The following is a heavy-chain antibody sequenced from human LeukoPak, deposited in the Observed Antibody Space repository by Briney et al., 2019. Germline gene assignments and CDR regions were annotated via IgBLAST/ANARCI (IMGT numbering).Heavy chain of an antibody. D-gene: IGHD3-16*01. Sequence: ASVKVSCKASGGTFSSYAISWVRQAPGQGLEWMGWISAYNGNTNYAQKLQGRVTMTTDTSTSTAYMELRSLRSDDTAVYYCARGGPPYWYFDLWGRGTLVTVSS. CDR3: ARGGPPYWYFDL. J-gene: IGHJ2*01. CDR2: ISAYNGNT. CDR1: GGTFSSYA. V-gene: IGHV1-18*01.